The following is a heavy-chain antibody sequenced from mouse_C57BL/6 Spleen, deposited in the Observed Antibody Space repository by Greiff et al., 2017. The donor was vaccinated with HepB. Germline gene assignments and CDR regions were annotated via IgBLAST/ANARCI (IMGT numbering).Heavy chain of an antibody. V-gene: IGHV2-5*01. CDR1: GFSLTSYG. CDR2: IWRGGST. Sequence: VQLQQSGPGLVQPSQSLSITCTVSGFSLTSYGVHWVRQSPGKGLEWLGVIWRGGSTDYNAAFMSRLSTTKDNSKSQVFFKMNSLQADDTAIYYCAKTSITTVVARYFDVWGTWTTVTVSS. CDR3: AKTSITTVVARYFDV. D-gene: IGHD1-1*01. J-gene: IGHJ1*03.